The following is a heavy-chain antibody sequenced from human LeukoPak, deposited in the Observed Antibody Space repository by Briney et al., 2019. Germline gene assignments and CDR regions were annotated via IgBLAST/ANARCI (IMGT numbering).Heavy chain of an antibody. V-gene: IGHV3-53*04. CDR2: IYSGGST. J-gene: IGHJ4*02. CDR3: ARGGYCSSTSCSELNY. Sequence: GGSLRLSCAASGFTVSSNYMSWVRQAPGKGLEWVSVIYSGGSTYYADSVKGRFTISRHNSKNTLYLQMNSLSAEDTAVYYCARGGYCSSTSCSELNYWGQGTLVTVSS. D-gene: IGHD2-2*01. CDR1: GFTVSSNY.